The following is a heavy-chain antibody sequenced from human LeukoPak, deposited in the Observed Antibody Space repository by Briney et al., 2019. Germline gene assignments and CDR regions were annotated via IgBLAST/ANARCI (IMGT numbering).Heavy chain of an antibody. D-gene: IGHD2/OR15-2a*01. CDR2: ISGSAGIT. Sequence: PGGSLRLSCAASTFTFSNYAMSWVRQAPGKGLEWVSTISGSAGITYYADSVKGRFTISRDNSKNTLFLQMNSLRAEDTAIYYCAAFDFDYWGQGTTVTVSS. CDR1: TFTFSNYA. J-gene: IGHJ4*03. V-gene: IGHV3-23*01. CDR3: AAFDFDY.